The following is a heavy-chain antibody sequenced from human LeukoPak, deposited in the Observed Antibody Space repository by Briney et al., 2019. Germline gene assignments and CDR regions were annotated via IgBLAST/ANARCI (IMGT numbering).Heavy chain of an antibody. D-gene: IGHD3-9*01. CDR1: GYTFTSYY. CDR3: ARDFDRTRKAYYFDY. V-gene: IGHV1-46*01. J-gene: IGHJ4*02. CDR2: INPSGGRT. Sequence: GASVKVSCKASGYTFTSYYMHWVRQAPGQGLEWMGIINPSGGRTSYTQKFQGRVTMTRDTSTSTVYMELSSLRSEDTAVYYCARDFDRTRKAYYFDYWGQGTLVTVSS.